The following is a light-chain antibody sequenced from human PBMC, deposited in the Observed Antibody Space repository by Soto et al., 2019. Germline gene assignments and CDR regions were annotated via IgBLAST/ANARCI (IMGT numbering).Light chain of an antibody. J-gene: IGKJ2*01. Sequence: ELVMTQSPATLSVSPGERATLSCRASQSVSSNLAWYQQKRGQAPRLLIYGASTRATGIPTRISGSGSGTEFKLTLSSLQSEYVAVSYCQHYHNWPPYTFGQGTKLEIK. V-gene: IGKV3-15*01. CDR1: QSVSSN. CDR2: GAS. CDR3: QHYHNWPPYT.